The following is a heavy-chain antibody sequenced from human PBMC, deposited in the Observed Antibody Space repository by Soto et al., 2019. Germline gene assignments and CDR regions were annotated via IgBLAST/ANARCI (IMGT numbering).Heavy chain of an antibody. J-gene: IGHJ4*02. V-gene: IGHV1-69*04. Sequence: QVQLVQSGAEVKRPGSSVKVSCKASGATFNFYSITWVRQAPGLGLEWMGRVNPILSMSNYAQRFPGRFTRTADKSTGTAYVELSGLRSAERAIFCGATRLGSGYRAFDFWGRRARVTVSS. CDR1: GATFNFYS. CDR3: ATRLGSGYRAFDF. CDR2: VNPILSMS. D-gene: IGHD3-10*01.